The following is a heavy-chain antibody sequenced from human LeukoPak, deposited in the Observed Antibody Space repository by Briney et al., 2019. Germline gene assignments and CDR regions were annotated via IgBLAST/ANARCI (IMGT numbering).Heavy chain of an antibody. CDR1: GGSISSYY. CDR3: ARACRRGALRYFDWSFDY. D-gene: IGHD3-9*01. V-gene: IGHV4-34*01. CDR2: INHSGST. Sequence: SETLSLTCTVSGGSISSYYWSWIRQPPGKGLEWIGEINHSGSTNYNPSLKSRVTISVDTSKNQFSLKLSSVTAADTAVYYCARACRRGALRYFDWSFDYWGQGTLVTVSS. J-gene: IGHJ4*02.